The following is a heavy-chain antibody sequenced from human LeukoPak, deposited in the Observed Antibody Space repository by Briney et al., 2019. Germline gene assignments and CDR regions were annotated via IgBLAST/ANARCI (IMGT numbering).Heavy chain of an antibody. CDR1: GITLSNYG. CDR2: ISDSGGRT. V-gene: IGHV3-23*01. CDR3: AKRAVVIRVILVGFHKEAYYFDS. D-gene: IGHD3-22*01. J-gene: IGHJ4*02. Sequence: VGSLRLSCAVSGITLSNYGMSWVRQAPGKGLEWVAGISDSGGRTNYADSVKGRFTISRDNPKNTLYLQMDSLRAKDTAVYFCAKRAVVIRVILVGFHKEAYYFDSWGQGALVTVSS.